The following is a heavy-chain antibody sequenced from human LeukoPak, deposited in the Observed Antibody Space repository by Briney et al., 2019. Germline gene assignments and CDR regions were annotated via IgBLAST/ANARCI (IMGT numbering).Heavy chain of an antibody. J-gene: IGHJ6*02. V-gene: IGHV4-61*05. D-gene: IGHD3-3*01. CDR2: IYYSGST. Sequence: SETLSLTCAVSGGSIRNSSFYWGWIRQPPGKGLEWIGYIYYSGSTNYNPSLKSRVTISVDTSKNQFSLKLSSVTAADTAVYYCARVPNTKLRFLEWFDYGMDVWGQGTTVTVSS. CDR1: GGSIRNSSFY. CDR3: ARVPNTKLRFLEWFDYGMDV.